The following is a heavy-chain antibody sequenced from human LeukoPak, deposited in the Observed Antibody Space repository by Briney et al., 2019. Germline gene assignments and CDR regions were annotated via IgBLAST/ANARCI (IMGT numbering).Heavy chain of an antibody. D-gene: IGHD3-3*01. Sequence: GGSLRLSCATSGFTFTIFGINWVRQAPGKGPEWVSYIDARSGITYYADSVQGRFTISRDNAKESVFLQMNGLRVDDTAVYYCARTYDFGRGPPGDAFDNWGQGTPVIVPS. CDR3: ARTYDFGRGPPGDAFDN. J-gene: IGHJ3*02. CDR2: IDARSGIT. V-gene: IGHV3-48*01. CDR1: GFTFTIFG.